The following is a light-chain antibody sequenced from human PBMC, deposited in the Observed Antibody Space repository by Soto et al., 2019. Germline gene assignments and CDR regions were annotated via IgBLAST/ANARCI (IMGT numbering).Light chain of an antibody. CDR3: QQYNNWPYT. CDR2: GAS. CDR1: QSVSTN. Sequence: EIVMTQSPDTLSVSPGERATLSCRASQSVSTNLAWYQQKPGQAPRLLIYGASTRAPGIPARFSGSGSGTEFTLTISILQSEDFAVYHCQQYNNWPYTFGQGTKLEIK. V-gene: IGKV3-15*01. J-gene: IGKJ2*01.